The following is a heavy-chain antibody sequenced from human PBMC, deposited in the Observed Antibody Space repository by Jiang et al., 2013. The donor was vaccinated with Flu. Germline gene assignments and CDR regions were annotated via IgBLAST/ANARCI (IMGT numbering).Heavy chain of an antibody. Sequence: EVKKPGESLKISCKGSGYSFTSYWIGWVRQMPGKGLEWMGIIYPGDSDTRYSPSFQGQVTISADKSISTAYLQWSSLKASDTAMYYCARLLDITMIFEYYFDYWGQGTLVTVSS. D-gene: IGHD3-22*01. CDR2: IYPGDSDT. V-gene: IGHV5-51*03. CDR1: GYSFTSYW. J-gene: IGHJ4*02. CDR3: ARLLDITMIFEYYFDY.